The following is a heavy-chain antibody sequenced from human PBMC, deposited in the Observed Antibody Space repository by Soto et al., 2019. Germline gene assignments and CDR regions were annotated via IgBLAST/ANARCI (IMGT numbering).Heavy chain of an antibody. V-gene: IGHV3-49*03. CDR1: GFTFGDYA. CDR3: TKRSVLRGFDP. D-gene: IGHD4-17*01. Sequence: GGSLRLSCTASGFTFGDYAMSWFRQAPGKGLEWVGFIRSKAYGGTTEYAASVKGRFTISRDDSKSIAYLQMNSLKTEDTAVYYCTKRSVLRGFDPWGQGTLVTVSS. CDR2: IRSKAYGGTT. J-gene: IGHJ5*02.